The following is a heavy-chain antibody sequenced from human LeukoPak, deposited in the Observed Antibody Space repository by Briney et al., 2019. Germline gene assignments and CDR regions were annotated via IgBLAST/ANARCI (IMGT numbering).Heavy chain of an antibody. CDR1: GFTFSSDW. CDR3: ARDDGGNFNDAFDI. D-gene: IGHD4-23*01. CDR2: IKPDEGEK. V-gene: IGHV3-7*01. J-gene: IGHJ3*02. Sequence: GGSLRLSCAASGFTFSSDWMIWVRQAPGKGLEWVANIKPDEGEKYYVDSVKGRFTVSRDNAKNSLYLQMNSLRVEDTAVYYCARDDGGNFNDAFDIWGQGTMVTVSS.